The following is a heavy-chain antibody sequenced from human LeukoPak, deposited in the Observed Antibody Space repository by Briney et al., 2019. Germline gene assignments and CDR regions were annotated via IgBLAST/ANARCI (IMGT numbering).Heavy chain of an antibody. V-gene: IGHV3-30*03. J-gene: IGHJ3*02. CDR3: ARGRITMVMGAFDI. CDR2: ISYDGSNK. D-gene: IGHD3-10*01. Sequence: GGSLRLSCAASGFTFSSYGMHWVRQAPGKGLEWVAVISYDGSNKYYADSVKGRFTISRDNSKNTLYLQMNSLRAEDTAVYYCARGRITMVMGAFDIWGQGTMVTVSS. CDR1: GFTFSSYG.